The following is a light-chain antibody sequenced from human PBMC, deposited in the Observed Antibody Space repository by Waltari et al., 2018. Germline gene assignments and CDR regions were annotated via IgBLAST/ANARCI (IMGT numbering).Light chain of an antibody. CDR1: SSDVGGYNY. J-gene: IGLJ2*01. CDR3: SSYISSSTLEL. Sequence: QSALTQPASVSGSPGQSITISCTGTSSDVGGYNYVSWYQQHPGKAPKLMIYDVSNRPSGVSNRISGAKSGNTASLTISGVQAEDEADYYCSSYISSSTLELFGGGTSLTVL. CDR2: DVS. V-gene: IGLV2-14*03.